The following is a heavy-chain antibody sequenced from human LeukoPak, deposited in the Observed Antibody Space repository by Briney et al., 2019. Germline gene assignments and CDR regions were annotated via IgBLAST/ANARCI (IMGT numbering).Heavy chain of an antibody. CDR3: ASTSGYSGYVYELYLDY. J-gene: IGHJ4*02. Sequence: GGSLRLSCAAPGFTFSSYSMNWVRQAPGKGLEWVSYISSSSSTIYYADSVKGRFTISRDNAKNSLYLQMNSLRAEDTAVYYCASTSGYSGYVYELYLDYWGQGTLVTVSS. D-gene: IGHD5-12*01. V-gene: IGHV3-48*04. CDR1: GFTFSSYS. CDR2: ISSSSSTI.